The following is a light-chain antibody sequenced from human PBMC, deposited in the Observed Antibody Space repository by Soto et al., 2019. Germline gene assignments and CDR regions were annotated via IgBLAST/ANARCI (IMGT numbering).Light chain of an antibody. CDR3: QQYDKWPRT. CDR2: GAS. V-gene: IGKV3-15*01. CDR1: QSLTRN. J-gene: IGKJ1*01. Sequence: MTQSPSTLSASVRDRVTITCRASQSLTRNLAWYQHKPGQSPRLLIYGASARATGIPDRFSGGGSGAEYTLTISSLQSEDFAVYYCQQYDKWPRTFGQGTKVDIK.